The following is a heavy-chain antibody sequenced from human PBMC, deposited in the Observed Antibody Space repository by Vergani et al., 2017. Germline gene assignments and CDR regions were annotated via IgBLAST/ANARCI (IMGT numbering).Heavy chain of an antibody. J-gene: IGHJ4*02. CDR1: GFTFSNYA. CDR3: ARDPSTGYDWGY. V-gene: IGHV3-30-3*01. Sequence: QVQLVESGGGVVQPGRSLRLSCAASGFTFSNYAMHWVRQAPGKGLEWVAVISYDGSNKYYADSVKGRFTISRDNAKNSLYLQMNSLRAEDTAVYYCARDPSTGYDWGYWGQGTLVTVSS. CDR2: ISYDGSNK. D-gene: IGHD6-25*01.